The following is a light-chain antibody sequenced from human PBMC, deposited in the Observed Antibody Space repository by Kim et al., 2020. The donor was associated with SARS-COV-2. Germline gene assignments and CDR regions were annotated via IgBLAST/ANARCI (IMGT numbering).Light chain of an antibody. Sequence: RVTPSCTGTRSKSVASYKVPWYQQLPGAGPRLLIYDNSNRPSGVPDRFSGSKSVTSASLAITGVQAEDEGDYYCQSYDIDLTGSIFGGGTQLTVL. V-gene: IGLV1-40*01. CDR3: QSYDIDLTGSI. CDR2: DNS. J-gene: IGLJ2*01. CDR1: RSKSVASYK.